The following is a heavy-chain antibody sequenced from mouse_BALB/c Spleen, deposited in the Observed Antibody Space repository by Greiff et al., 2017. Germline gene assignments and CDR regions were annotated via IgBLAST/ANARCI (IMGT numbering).Heavy chain of an antibody. CDR1: GFYIKDYY. CDR2: IDPENGDT. Sequence: VQLQQSGAELVRSGASVKLSCTASGFYIKDYYMHWVKQRPEQGLEWIGWIDPENGDTEYAPKFQGKATMTADTSSNTAYLQLSSLTSEDTAVYYCKGYDYDFFAYWGQGTLVTVSA. J-gene: IGHJ3*01. D-gene: IGHD2-4*01. V-gene: IGHV14-4*02. CDR3: KGYDYDFFAY.